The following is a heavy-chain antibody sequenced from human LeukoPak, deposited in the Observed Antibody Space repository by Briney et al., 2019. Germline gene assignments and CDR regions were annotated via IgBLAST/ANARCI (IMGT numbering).Heavy chain of an antibody. CDR1: GGSFSGYY. CDR3: ARGSKGLLFVFNGFVY. J-gene: IGHJ4*02. Sequence: SETLSLTCAVYGGSFSGYYWSWIRQPPGKGLEGIGEINHSGSTNYNPSLKSRVTISVDTSKNQFSLKLSSVTAADTAVYYCARGSKGLLFVFNGFVYWGQGTLVTVSS. D-gene: IGHD2-21*01. V-gene: IGHV4-34*01. CDR2: INHSGST.